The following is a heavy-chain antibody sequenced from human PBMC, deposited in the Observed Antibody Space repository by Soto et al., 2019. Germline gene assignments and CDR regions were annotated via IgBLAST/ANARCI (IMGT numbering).Heavy chain of an antibody. Sequence: QLQLVQSGAEVKKPGSSVKVSCKASGGTFTNYAISWVRQAPGQGLEWMGAIIPMFGTSSYAQKSQGTVTITADDSTSTAYMELRSLTFEDTAVYSCAGGVRTGNYGMDVWGQGHTVTVS. CDR2: IIPMFGTS. V-gene: IGHV1-69*01. J-gene: IGHJ6*02. D-gene: IGHD3-16*01. CDR1: GGTFTNYA. CDR3: AGGVRTGNYGMDV.